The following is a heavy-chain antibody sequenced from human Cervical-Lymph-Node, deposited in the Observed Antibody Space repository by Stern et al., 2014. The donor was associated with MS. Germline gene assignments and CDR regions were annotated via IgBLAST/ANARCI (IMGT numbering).Heavy chain of an antibody. Sequence: EMQLVESGGGLVQPGGSLRLSCAASGFTFSSYAMHWVRPAPGKGLEYVSVISSNGGSTYYANSVKGRFTISRDNSKNTLYLHMGSLRVEDMAVYYCARGVTYCGGDCYGWYFDLWGRGTLVTVSS. CDR2: ISSNGGST. V-gene: IGHV3-64*01. CDR3: ARGVTYCGGDCYGWYFDL. CDR1: GFTFSSYA. J-gene: IGHJ2*01. D-gene: IGHD2-21*02.